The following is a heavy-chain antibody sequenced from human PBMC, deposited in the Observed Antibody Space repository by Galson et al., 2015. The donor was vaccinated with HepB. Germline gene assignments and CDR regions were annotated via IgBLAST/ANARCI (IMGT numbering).Heavy chain of an antibody. CDR2: ISGSGGST. D-gene: IGHD6-13*01. J-gene: IGHJ4*02. CDR3: AKDRRVAAAGTESH. V-gene: IGHV3-23*01. Sequence: SLRLSCAASGFTFSSYAMSWVRQAPGKGLEWVSAISGSGGSTYYADSVKGRFTISRDNSKNTLYLQMNSLSADDTAVYYCAKDRRVAAAGTESHWGQGTLVTVSS. CDR1: GFTFSSYA.